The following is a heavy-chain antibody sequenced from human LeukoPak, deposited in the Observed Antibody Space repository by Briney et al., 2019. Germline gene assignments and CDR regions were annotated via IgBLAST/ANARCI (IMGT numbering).Heavy chain of an antibody. CDR1: GFTFSSYS. V-gene: IGHV3-21*01. CDR2: ISSSSSYI. J-gene: IGHJ4*02. D-gene: IGHD3-9*01. Sequence: GGSLRLSCAASGFTFSSYSMNWVRQAPGKGLEWVSSISSSSSYIYYADSVKGRFTISRDNAKNSLYLQMNSLRAEDTAVYYCASGRWGYDILTGQYWVQGTLVTVSS. CDR3: ASGRWGYDILTGQY.